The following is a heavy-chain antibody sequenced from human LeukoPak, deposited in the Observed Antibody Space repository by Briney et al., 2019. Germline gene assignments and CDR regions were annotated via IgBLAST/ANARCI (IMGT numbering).Heavy chain of an antibody. Sequence: ASVKVSCKASGGTFSSYAISWVRQAPGQGLEWMGWMNPNSGNTGYAQKFQGRVTMTRNTSISTAYMELSSLRSEDTAVYYCARLRYYGSGSYYKNWFDPWGQGTLVTVSS. V-gene: IGHV1-8*02. CDR3: ARLRYYGSGSYYKNWFDP. CDR1: GGTFSSYA. D-gene: IGHD3-10*01. CDR2: MNPNSGNT. J-gene: IGHJ5*02.